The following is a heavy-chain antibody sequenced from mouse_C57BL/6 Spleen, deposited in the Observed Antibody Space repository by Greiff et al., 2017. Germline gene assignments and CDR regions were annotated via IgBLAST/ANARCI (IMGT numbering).Heavy chain of an antibody. CDR1: GFSLSTSGMG. CDR2: IYWDDDK. D-gene: IGHD2-3*01. Sequence: QVTLKESGPGILQSSQTLSLTCSFSGFSLSTSGMGVSWIRQPSGKGLEWLAHIYWDDDKRYNPSLKSRLTISKDTSRNQVFLKSTSVDTADTATYYCARSRDGYMFAYWGQGTLVTVSA. V-gene: IGHV8-12*01. J-gene: IGHJ3*01. CDR3: ARSRDGYMFAY.